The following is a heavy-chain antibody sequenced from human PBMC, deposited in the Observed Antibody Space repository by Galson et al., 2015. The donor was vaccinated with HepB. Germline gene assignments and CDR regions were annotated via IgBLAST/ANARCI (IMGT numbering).Heavy chain of an antibody. CDR2: INAGNGNT. D-gene: IGHD2-21*02. CDR1: GYTFTSYA. Sequence: SVKVSCKTSGYTFTSYAMHWVRQAPGQRLEWMGWINAGNGNTKYSQKFQGRVTITRDTSASTAYMELSSLRSEDTAVYYCARVSTPYCGGDCYLYYFDYWGQGTLVTVSS. J-gene: IGHJ4*02. CDR3: ARVSTPYCGGDCYLYYFDY. V-gene: IGHV1-3*01.